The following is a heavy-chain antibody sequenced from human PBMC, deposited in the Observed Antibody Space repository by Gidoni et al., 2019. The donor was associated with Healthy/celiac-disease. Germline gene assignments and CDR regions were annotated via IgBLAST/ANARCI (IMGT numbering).Heavy chain of an antibody. V-gene: IGHV3-21*01. CDR1: GVTFSSYS. CDR3: ASWGRRLY. CDR2: ISSSSSYI. Sequence: VQLVESGGGLVKPGGSLRLSCSASGVTFSSYSMSWVRQAPGKGLAWVSSISSSSSYIYYADSVKGRFTISRDNAKNSLYLQMNSLRAEDTAVYYCASWGRRLYWGQGTLVTVSS. J-gene: IGHJ4*02. D-gene: IGHD7-27*01.